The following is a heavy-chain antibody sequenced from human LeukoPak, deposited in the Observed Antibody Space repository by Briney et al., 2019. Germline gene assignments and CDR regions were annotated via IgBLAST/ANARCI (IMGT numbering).Heavy chain of an antibody. D-gene: IGHD2-8*02. CDR1: GDSVSSNRVT. J-gene: IGHJ3*02. Sequence: SQTLSLTCAISGDSVSSNRVTWNWIRQSPSRGLEWLGRTYYMSEWYTACAVSVKSRITITPDTSKNQFSLQLNSVTPEDTAVYFCARDQSWTTGFDIWGQGTMVTVSS. CDR2: TYYMSEWYT. V-gene: IGHV6-1*01. CDR3: ARDQSWTTGFDI.